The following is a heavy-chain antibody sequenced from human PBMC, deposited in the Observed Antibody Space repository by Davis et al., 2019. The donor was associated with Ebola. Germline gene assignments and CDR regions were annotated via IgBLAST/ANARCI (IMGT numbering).Heavy chain of an antibody. D-gene: IGHD2-15*01. V-gene: IGHV5-51*01. J-gene: IGHJ4*02. CDR1: GYTFTNYW. CDR3: ARSEALWGYSDY. Sequence: GESLKISCKGFGYTFTNYWIGWVRQMPGKGLEWMGIIYPGDSDTRYSPSFQGQVAMSADRSISTAYLQWSSLKASDTAIYYCARSEALWGYSDYWGQGTLVTVSS. CDR2: IYPGDSDT.